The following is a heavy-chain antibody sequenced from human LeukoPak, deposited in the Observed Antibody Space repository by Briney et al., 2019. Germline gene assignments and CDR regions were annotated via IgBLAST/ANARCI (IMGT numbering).Heavy chain of an antibody. CDR2: IYHSGST. D-gene: IGHD3-10*01. CDR1: GYSISSGYY. V-gene: IGHV4-38-2*02. J-gene: IGHJ4*02. CDR3: ARFRRGSGSRYFDY. Sequence: SETLSLTCTVSGYSISSGYYWGWIRQPPGKGLEWIGSIYHSGSTYYNPSLKSRATISVDTSKNQFSLKLSSVTAADTAVYYCARFRRGSGSRYFDYWGQGTLVTVSS.